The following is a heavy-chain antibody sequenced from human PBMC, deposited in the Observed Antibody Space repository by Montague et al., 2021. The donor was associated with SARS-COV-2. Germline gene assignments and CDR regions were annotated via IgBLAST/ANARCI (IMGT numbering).Heavy chain of an antibody. CDR3: ARNMAY. J-gene: IGHJ4*02. CDR2: MYETGNM. Sequence: SETLSLTCTGSSGSLSNYYWSWIRQSPAKGLEWIGYMYETGNMIYNPSLRSRVSISADTSKSQFSLRLTSVTAADSARYYCARNMAYWGQGVLVTV. CDR1: SGSLSNYY. V-gene: IGHV4-4*09. D-gene: IGHD2/OR15-2a*01.